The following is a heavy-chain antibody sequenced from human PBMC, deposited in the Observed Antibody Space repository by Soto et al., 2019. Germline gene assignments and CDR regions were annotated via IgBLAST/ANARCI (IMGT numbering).Heavy chain of an antibody. J-gene: IGHJ4*02. CDR1: GGSISSTTYY. CDR3: VRPLGGSSYYSEY. V-gene: IGHV4-39*01. CDR2: IYYTGSA. Sequence: SETLSLTCIVSGGSISSTTYYWGWIRQPPGKGLEWIGVIYYTGSAYYSPSLKSRVTMSVDTSKNQFSLKLSSVTAADTAVYYCVRPLGGSSYYSEYWGQATLVTVYS. D-gene: IGHD3-10*01.